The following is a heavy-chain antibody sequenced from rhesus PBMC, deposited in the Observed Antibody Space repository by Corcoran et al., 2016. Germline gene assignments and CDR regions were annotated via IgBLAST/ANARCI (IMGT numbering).Heavy chain of an antibody. V-gene: IGHV4-122*02. Sequence: QVQLQESGPGLVKPSETLSLTCAVSGSSISRGYGWSWIRQPPGKGLAWIGYISYSGSSYYTPSFKRRVTMSIDTSKNQFSLKRSSVTAADTAVYYCARDGAYGSLDYWGQGVLVTVSS. CDR1: GSSISRGYG. CDR2: ISYSGSS. D-gene: IGHD4-4*01. J-gene: IGHJ4*01. CDR3: ARDGAYGSLDY.